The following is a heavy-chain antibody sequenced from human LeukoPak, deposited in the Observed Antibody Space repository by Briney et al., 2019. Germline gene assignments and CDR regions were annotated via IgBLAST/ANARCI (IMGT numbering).Heavy chain of an antibody. CDR1: GFTFSSYS. J-gene: IGHJ1*01. CDR2: ISSSSSYI. CDR3: ARDHIAAAGAEYFQH. Sequence: PGGSLRLSCAASGFTFSSYSMNWVRRAPGKGLEWVSSISSSSSYIYYADSVKGRFTISRDNAKNSLYLQMNSLRAEDTAVYYCARDHIAAAGAEYFQHWGQGTLVTVSS. D-gene: IGHD6-13*01. V-gene: IGHV3-21*01.